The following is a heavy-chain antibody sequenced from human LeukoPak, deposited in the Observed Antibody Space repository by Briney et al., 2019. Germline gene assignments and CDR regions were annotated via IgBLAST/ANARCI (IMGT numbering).Heavy chain of an antibody. J-gene: IGHJ4*02. D-gene: IGHD2-2*03. V-gene: IGHV4-38-2*02. CDR3: ARLDPRGPDDY. CDR1: GYSISSGYY. Sequence: SETLSLTCTVSGYSISSGYYWGWIRQPPGKGLEWIGSMYHSGSTYYNPSLKSRVTISVDTSKNQFSLKLTSVTAADTAVYYCARLDPRGPDDYWGQGTLVTVSS. CDR2: MYHSGST.